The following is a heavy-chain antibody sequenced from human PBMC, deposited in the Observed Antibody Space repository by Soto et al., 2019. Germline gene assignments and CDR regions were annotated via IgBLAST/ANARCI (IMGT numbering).Heavy chain of an antibody. J-gene: IGHJ3*02. CDR3: VKGTDIVVVVAPAFDI. V-gene: IGHV3-64D*06. Sequence: GGSLRLSCSASGFTFSSYAMHWVRQAPGKGLEYVSAISSNGGSTYYADSVKGRFTISRDNSKNTLYLQMSNLRVEDTAVYYCVKGTDIVVVVAPAFDIWGQGTMVTVSS. D-gene: IGHD2-15*01. CDR2: ISSNGGST. CDR1: GFTFSSYA.